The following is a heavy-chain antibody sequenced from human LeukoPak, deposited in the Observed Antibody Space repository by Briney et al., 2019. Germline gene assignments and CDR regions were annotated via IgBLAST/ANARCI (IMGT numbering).Heavy chain of an antibody. Sequence: GESLKISCKGSGYSFTSYWISWVRQMPGTGLEWMGRIDPSDSYSKYSPSFQGHVTISADESISTAYLQWSSLKASDTAMYYCARHEDYYDSGGAVYWGQGTLVTVSS. CDR1: GYSFTSYW. V-gene: IGHV5-10-1*01. D-gene: IGHD3-10*01. CDR2: IDPSDSYS. J-gene: IGHJ4*02. CDR3: ARHEDYYDSGGAVY.